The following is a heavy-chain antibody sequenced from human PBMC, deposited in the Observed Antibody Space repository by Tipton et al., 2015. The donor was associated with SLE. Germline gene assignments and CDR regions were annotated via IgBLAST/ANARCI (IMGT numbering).Heavy chain of an antibody. CDR3: VTERGPYSGMDV. CDR1: GFIFGGSW. D-gene: IGHD3-10*01. Sequence: GSLRLSCGASGFIFGGSWMSWVRQVPGKGLEWVANIKGDGGEIYYVNSVKGRFTISRDNAKNSLYLQMNSLRDEDTAIYYCVTERGPYSGMDVWGQGTTVTVSS. CDR2: IKGDGGEI. J-gene: IGHJ6*02. V-gene: IGHV3-7*03.